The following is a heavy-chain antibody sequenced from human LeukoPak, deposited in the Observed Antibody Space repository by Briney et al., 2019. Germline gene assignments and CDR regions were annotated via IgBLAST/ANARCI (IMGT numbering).Heavy chain of an antibody. CDR1: GYTFIGYY. CDR3: AITYTSGTGDAFDV. J-gene: IGHJ3*01. Sequence: ASVNVSCKSSGYTFIGYYIHWVRQAPGQGLEWMGLINPNSGVTDSAQEFKGRVTMTRDTSINTAYIELRRLRSDDTAVYFCAITYTSGTGDAFDVWGQGTMVTVSS. D-gene: IGHD6-19*01. V-gene: IGHV1-2*02. CDR2: INPNSGVT.